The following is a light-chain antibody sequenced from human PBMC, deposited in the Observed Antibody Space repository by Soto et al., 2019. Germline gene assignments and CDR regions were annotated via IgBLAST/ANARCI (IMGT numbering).Light chain of an antibody. CDR3: XXYGCSPQVT. J-gene: IGKJ4*01. CDR1: QSVSSSY. Sequence: IVLTQSPATLSLSPGERASLSCGASQSVSSSYLAWYQHKPGLAPRLLIYDASSRATGIPDRFSGSGSGXXXXXXXSXXXPEXFAXYXCXXYGCSPQVTFGGGTKVEIK. CDR2: DAS. V-gene: IGKV3D-20*01.